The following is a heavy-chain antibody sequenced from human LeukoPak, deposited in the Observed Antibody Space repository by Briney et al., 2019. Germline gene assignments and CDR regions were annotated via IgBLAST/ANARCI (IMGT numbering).Heavy chain of an antibody. V-gene: IGHV3-23*01. CDR2: ISGSGGAGT. D-gene: IGHD1-26*01. CDR1: GVTFSSFE. Sequence: PGGSLRLSCAASGVTFSSFEMNWVRQAPGKGLEWVSTISGSGGAGTYYADSVKGRFTISRDNSKNTLYLPMNSLRADDTAVYYCVKERGGSPSYGMDVWGQGTTVTVSS. J-gene: IGHJ6*02. CDR3: VKERGGSPSYGMDV.